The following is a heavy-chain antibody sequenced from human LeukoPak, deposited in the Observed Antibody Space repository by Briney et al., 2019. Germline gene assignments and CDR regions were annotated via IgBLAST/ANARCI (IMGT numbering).Heavy chain of an antibody. CDR3: ARGASGYAFDY. V-gene: IGHV4-34*01. Sequence: SETLSLTCAVYGGSFSGYYWSWIRQPPGKGLEWIGEINHSGSTNYNPSLKSRVTISVDTSKGQFSLKLSSVTAADTAVYYCARGASGYAFDYWGQGTLVTVSS. D-gene: IGHD5-12*01. J-gene: IGHJ4*02. CDR1: GGSFSGYY. CDR2: INHSGST.